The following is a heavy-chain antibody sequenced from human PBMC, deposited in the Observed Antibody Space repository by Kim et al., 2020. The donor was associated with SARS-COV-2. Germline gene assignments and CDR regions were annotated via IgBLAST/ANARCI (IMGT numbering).Heavy chain of an antibody. CDR3: ARGRGGTTVVTLGLGYYY. Sequence: SETLSLTCAVYGGSFSGYYWSWIRQPPGKGLAWIGEINHSVSTNYNPSLTSRVTISVDTSKNQFSLKLSPVTAADTAVYYCARGRGGTTVVTLGLGYYY. J-gene: IGHJ6*01. V-gene: IGHV4-34*01. CDR1: GGSFSGYY. CDR2: INHSVST. D-gene: IGHD4-17*01.